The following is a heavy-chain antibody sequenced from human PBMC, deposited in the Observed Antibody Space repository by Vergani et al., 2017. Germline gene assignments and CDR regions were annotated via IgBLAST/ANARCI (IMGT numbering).Heavy chain of an antibody. CDR1: GFSLSTSGVG. J-gene: IGHJ6*03. Sequence: QITLKESVPTLVKPTQTLSLTCTFSGFSLSTSGVGVGWIRQPPAKVLEWLALIYWNDDKRYSQSLKSRLTITKDNSENQVVLTMTNMDPVDTATYYCAHSSVVRXTHPSYYYYYMDVWGKGTTVTVSS. CDR2: IYWNDDK. D-gene: IGHD3-10*01. V-gene: IGHV2-5*01. CDR3: AHSSVVRXTHPSYYYYYMDV.